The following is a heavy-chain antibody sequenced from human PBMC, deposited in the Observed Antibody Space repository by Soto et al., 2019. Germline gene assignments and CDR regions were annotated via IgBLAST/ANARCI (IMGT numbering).Heavy chain of an antibody. V-gene: IGHV3-30-3*01. CDR2: ISYDGSNK. Sequence: QVQLVESGGGVVQPGRSLRLSCAASGFTFSSYAMHWVRQAPGKGLEWVAVISYDGSNKYYADSVKGRFTISRDNAKNTLYVKMNSLSAEDTAVYYCARALWINDYNCGYFDLWGRGTLVTVSS. J-gene: IGHJ2*01. CDR1: GFTFSSYA. D-gene: IGHD4-4*01. CDR3: ARALWINDYNCGYFDL.